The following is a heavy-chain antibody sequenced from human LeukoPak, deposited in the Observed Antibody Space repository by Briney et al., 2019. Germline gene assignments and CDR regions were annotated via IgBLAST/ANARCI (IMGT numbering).Heavy chain of an antibody. V-gene: IGHV3-23*01. Sequence: PRGSLRLSCAASGFTFSSYAMSWVRQAPGKGLEWVSAISGSGGSTYYADSVKGRFTISRDNSKNTLYLQMNSLRAEDTAVYYCAKDPKWGLYYFDYWGQGTLVTVSS. CDR2: ISGSGGST. D-gene: IGHD1-26*01. CDR3: AKDPKWGLYYFDY. J-gene: IGHJ4*02. CDR1: GFTFSSYA.